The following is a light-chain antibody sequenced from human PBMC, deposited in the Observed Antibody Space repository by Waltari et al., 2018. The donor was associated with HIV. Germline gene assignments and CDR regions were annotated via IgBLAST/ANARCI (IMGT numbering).Light chain of an antibody. J-gene: IGLJ2*01. V-gene: IGLV2-23*02. CDR1: SSDVGAYNP. CDR3: CSYAGRSTLEV. CDR2: EVN. Sequence: SALTQPASVSGSPGPSITISCTGTSSDVGAYNPVSWDQQHPGKDPKFIIYEVNKRPSEVSIRFSGSKSGNTASLTISGLQAEDEADYYCCSYAGRSTLEVFGGGTKVTVL.